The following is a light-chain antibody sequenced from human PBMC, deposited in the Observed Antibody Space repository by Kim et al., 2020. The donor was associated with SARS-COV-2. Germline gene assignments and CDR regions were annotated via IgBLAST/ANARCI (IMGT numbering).Light chain of an antibody. J-gene: IGLJ3*02. CDR3: SAWDSSLSSWV. CDR2: RND. Sequence: LRQTATLTCTGNSNNVGNQGAAWLQQEEGHPPKLLSYRNDNRPSGISERFSASRSGNTASLTITGLQPEDEADYYCSAWDSSLSSWVFGGGTKLTVL. V-gene: IGLV10-54*01. CDR1: SNNVGNQG.